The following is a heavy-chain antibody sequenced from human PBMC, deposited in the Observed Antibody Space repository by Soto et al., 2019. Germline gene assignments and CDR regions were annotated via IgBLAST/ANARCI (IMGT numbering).Heavy chain of an antibody. CDR3: ARVRSYGMDV. Sequence: PSETLSLTCTVSGDSISSDDYYWSWIRQPPGKGLEWIGYIYYRGSPYYNASLESRVIISLDTSKNQFSLMLSSVTAADTAVYYFARVRSYGMDVWGQGTTVTVSS. CDR2: IYYRGSP. V-gene: IGHV4-30-4*01. CDR1: GDSISSDDYY. J-gene: IGHJ6*02. D-gene: IGHD4-17*01.